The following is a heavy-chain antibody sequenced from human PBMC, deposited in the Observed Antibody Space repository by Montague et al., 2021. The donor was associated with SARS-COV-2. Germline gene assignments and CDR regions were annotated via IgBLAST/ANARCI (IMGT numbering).Heavy chain of an antibody. CDR1: GGSISSQTSC. J-gene: IGHJ4*02. V-gene: IGHV4-39*07. CDR2: ICYSGMA. Sequence: SETLSLTCTASGGSISSQTSCWGWVRLPPGKGLEWIGSICYSGMAHYTPSLKSRLIISLDTSKTHVSLKLRSVTAADTAVYYCASTVDYYAHFDSWGQGTLVSVSS. D-gene: IGHD3-22*01. CDR3: ASTVDYYAHFDS.